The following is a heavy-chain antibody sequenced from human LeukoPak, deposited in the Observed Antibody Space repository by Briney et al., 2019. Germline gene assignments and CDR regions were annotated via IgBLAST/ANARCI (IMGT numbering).Heavy chain of an antibody. D-gene: IGHD6-6*01. V-gene: IGHV1-69*05. J-gene: IGHJ3*02. CDR1: GDTFSSYT. Sequence: ASVKVSCKTSGDTFSSYTVSWVRQAPGQGLEWMGGIIPIFATANYARKFQGRVTITTDGSTSTVYMELSSLRSDDTAVYYCARDRSFSSPDAFDIWGQGTTVTVSS. CDR2: IIPIFATA. CDR3: ARDRSFSSPDAFDI.